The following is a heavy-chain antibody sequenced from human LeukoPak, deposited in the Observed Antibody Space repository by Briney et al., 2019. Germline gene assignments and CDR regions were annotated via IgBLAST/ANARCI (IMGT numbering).Heavy chain of an antibody. Sequence: ASVKVSCKASGYTFTSYDINWVRQATGQGLEWMGWMNPNSGNTGYAQKFQGRVTMTRNTSISTAYMELSSLRSEDTAVYYCARDGLNWGELYLGIDIWGQGTMVTVSS. D-gene: IGHD7-27*01. CDR2: MNPNSGNT. CDR3: ARDGLNWGELYLGIDI. J-gene: IGHJ3*02. V-gene: IGHV1-8*01. CDR1: GYTFTSYD.